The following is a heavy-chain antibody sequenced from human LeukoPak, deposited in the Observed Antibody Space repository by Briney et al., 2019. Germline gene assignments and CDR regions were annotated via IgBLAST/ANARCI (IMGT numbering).Heavy chain of an antibody. D-gene: IGHD1-26*01. CDR3: GRSAGATNFDY. Sequence: GAPLKISCKGSGSPFTSYWIGWVRQMPGKGLEWMGNIYPGDSDTRYSPSFQGQVTISADKSISIAYLQWSSLKASDTAMYYCGRSAGATNFDYWGQETLVTVSS. J-gene: IGHJ4*02. CDR2: IYPGDSDT. CDR1: GSPFTSYW. V-gene: IGHV5-51*01.